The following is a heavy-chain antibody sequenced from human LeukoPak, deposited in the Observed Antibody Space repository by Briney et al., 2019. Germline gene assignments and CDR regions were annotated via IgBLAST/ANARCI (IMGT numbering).Heavy chain of an antibody. J-gene: IGHJ6*03. CDR1: GGSFSGYY. CDR2: INHSGST. V-gene: IGHV4-34*01. CDR3: ARGGTGGRFRPVYYYMDG. D-gene: IGHD1/OR15-1a*01. Sequence: ASETLSLTCAVYGGSFSGYYWSWIRQPPGKGLEWIGEINHSGSTNYNPSLKSRVTISVDTSKNQFSPKLSSVTAADTAVYYCARGGTGGRFRPVYYYMDGWGKGTTVTVSS.